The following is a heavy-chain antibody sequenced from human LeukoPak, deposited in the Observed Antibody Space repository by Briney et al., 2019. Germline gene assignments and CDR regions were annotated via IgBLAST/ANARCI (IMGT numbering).Heavy chain of an antibody. Sequence: GGSLRLSCAASGFTFSSYSMNWVRQAPGKGLEWVSYISSSSSTIYYADSVKGRFTISRDNAKNSLYLQMNSLRAEDTAVYYCASIPDYGSGSYMRDYWGQGTLVTVSS. CDR2: ISSSSSTI. CDR1: GFTFSSYS. CDR3: ASIPDYGSGSYMRDY. J-gene: IGHJ4*02. V-gene: IGHV3-48*04. D-gene: IGHD3-10*01.